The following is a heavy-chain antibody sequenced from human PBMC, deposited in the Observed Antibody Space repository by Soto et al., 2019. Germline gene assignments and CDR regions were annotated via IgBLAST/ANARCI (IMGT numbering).Heavy chain of an antibody. J-gene: IGHJ6*02. V-gene: IGHV1-69*06. D-gene: IGHD3-22*01. Sequence: GASVKVSCKASGGTFSSYAISWVRQAPGQGLEWMGGIIPIFGTANYAQKLQGRVTITADKSTSTAYMELSSLRSEDTAVYYCARGRGYYDSSEDYGMDVWGQGTTVTVSS. CDR3: ARGRGYYDSSEDYGMDV. CDR2: IIPIFGTA. CDR1: GGTFSSYA.